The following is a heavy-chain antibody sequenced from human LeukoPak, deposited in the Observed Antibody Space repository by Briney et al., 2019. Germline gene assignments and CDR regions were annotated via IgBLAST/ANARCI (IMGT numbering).Heavy chain of an antibody. V-gene: IGHV3-30*04. D-gene: IGHD3-9*01. J-gene: IGHJ5*02. CDR2: ISYDGSNK. CDR3: ARDILTGRYPTYGFDP. Sequence: GGSLRLSCAASGFTFSSYAMHWVRQAPGKGLEWVAVISYDGSNKYYADSVKGRFTISRDNSKNTLYLQMNSLRAEDTAVYYCARDILTGRYPTYGFDPWGQGTLVTVSS. CDR1: GFTFSSYA.